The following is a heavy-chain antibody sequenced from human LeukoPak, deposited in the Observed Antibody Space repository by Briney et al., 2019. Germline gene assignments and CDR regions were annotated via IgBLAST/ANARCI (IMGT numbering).Heavy chain of an antibody. CDR3: AKVLSFGYSSSSGFDY. Sequence: PGGSLRLSCAASGFTFSSYGMHWVRQAPGKGLEWVAFIRYDGSNKYYADSVKGRFTISRDNSKNTLYLQMNSLRAEDTAGYYCAKVLSFGYSSSSGFDYWGQGTLVTVSS. CDR2: IRYDGSNK. CDR1: GFTFSSYG. J-gene: IGHJ4*02. V-gene: IGHV3-30*02. D-gene: IGHD6-6*01.